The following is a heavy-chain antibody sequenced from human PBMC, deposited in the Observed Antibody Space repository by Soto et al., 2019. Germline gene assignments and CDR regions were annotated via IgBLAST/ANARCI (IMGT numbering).Heavy chain of an antibody. D-gene: IGHD6-13*01. CDR1: GYTLTGYY. J-gene: IGHJ6*02. Sequence: QVQLVQSGAEVKKPGASVKVSCKASGYTLTGYYMHWVRQAPGQGLEWMGWINPNSGGTNYAQKFQGWVTMTRDTSISTAYMELSRLRSDDTAVYYCAREGIAAAGNYYYYGMDVWGQGTTVTVSS. CDR3: AREGIAAAGNYYYYGMDV. V-gene: IGHV1-2*04. CDR2: INPNSGGT.